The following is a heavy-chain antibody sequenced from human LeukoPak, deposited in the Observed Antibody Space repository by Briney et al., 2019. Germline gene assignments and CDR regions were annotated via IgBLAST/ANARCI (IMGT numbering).Heavy chain of an antibody. V-gene: IGHV4-59*01. J-gene: IGHJ4*02. Sequence: PSETLSLTCTVSGGSIGNYYWSWIRQSPGKGLEWIAFFYYSGTTTHNPSLNSRVTVSVDTSKNQFSLNLTPVTAADTAVYYCAKLTTGYGDYALDYWGQGILVAVSS. CDR3: AKLTTGYGDYALDY. CDR1: GGSIGNYY. D-gene: IGHD4-17*01. CDR2: FYYSGTT.